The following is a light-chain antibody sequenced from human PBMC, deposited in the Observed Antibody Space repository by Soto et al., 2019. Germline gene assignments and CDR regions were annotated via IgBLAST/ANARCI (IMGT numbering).Light chain of an antibody. CDR3: TSYTTSSTLSYV. J-gene: IGLJ1*01. Sequence: QSVLTQPASVSGSPGQSITISCTGTSSDIGAYNYVSWYQQHPGRAPKLMVYEVSDRPSGVSNRFSGSKSGNSASLTISGLQAEDEGDYYCTSYTTSSTLSYVFGTGTKLTVL. V-gene: IGLV2-14*01. CDR2: EVS. CDR1: SSDIGAYNY.